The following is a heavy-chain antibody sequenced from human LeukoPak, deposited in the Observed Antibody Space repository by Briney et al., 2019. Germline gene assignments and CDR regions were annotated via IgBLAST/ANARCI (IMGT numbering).Heavy chain of an antibody. CDR2: INHSGST. CDR3: ARVEDGDYVFDY. D-gene: IGHD4-17*01. CDR1: GGSFSGYY. V-gene: IGHV4-34*01. Sequence: SETLSLTCAVYGGSFSGYYWGWIRQPPGKGPELIGEINHSGSTNYNPALKSRVTISVDTSKNQFSLKLSSVTAADTAVYYCARVEDGDYVFDYWGQGTLVTVSS. J-gene: IGHJ4*02.